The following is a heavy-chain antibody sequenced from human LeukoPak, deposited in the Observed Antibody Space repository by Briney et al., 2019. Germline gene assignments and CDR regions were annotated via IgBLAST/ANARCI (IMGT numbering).Heavy chain of an antibody. D-gene: IGHD2-2*01. CDR1: GFTLSNYD. V-gene: IGHV3-21*01. CDR3: ARADCSSSTCYLRRSWFDP. J-gene: IGHJ5*02. CDR2: ISTSSRYI. Sequence: GGSLRLSCAASGFTLSNYDMNWVRQAPGKGLEWVSSISTSSRYIHYKDSVRGRFTISRDDAKNSLYLEMNSLRAEDTAVYYCARADCSSSTCYLRRSWFDPWGQGTLVTVSS.